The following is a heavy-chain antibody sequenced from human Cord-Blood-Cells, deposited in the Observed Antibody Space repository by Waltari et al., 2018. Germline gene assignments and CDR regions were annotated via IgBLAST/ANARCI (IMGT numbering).Heavy chain of an antibody. CDR1: GLPFSRYG. D-gene: IGHD6-19*01. J-gene: IGHJ4*02. V-gene: IGHV3-33*01. CDR2: IWDDGSNK. CDR3: ARGGSGGWYY. Sequence: VHLVESGGGVVQPGRSLRHSCAASGLPFSRYGMHWVRQAPGKGLEWVAVIWDDGSNKYYADAVKGRFTISRDNSKNTLYLQMNSLRAEDTAVYYCARGGSGGWYYWGQGTLVTVSS.